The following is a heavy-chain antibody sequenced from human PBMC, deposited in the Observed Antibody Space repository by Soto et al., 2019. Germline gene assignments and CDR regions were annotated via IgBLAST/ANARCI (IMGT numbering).Heavy chain of an antibody. CDR2: IIPIFGTA. CDR3: ARDQVTMVRGVITGWFDP. J-gene: IGHJ5*02. CDR1: GGTFSSYA. V-gene: IGHV1-69*06. Sequence: QVQLVQSGAEVKKPGSSVNVSCKASGGTFSSYAISWVRQAPGQGLEWMGGIIPIFGTANYAQKFQGRVTITADKSTSTAYMELSSLRSEDTAVYYCARDQVTMVRGVITGWFDPWGQGTLVTVSS. D-gene: IGHD3-10*01.